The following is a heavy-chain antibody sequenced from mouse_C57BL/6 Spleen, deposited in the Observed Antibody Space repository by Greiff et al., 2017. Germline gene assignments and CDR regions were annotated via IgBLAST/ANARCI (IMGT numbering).Heavy chain of an antibody. J-gene: IGHJ3*01. V-gene: IGHV1-59*01. CDR2: IEPSDSYT. D-gene: IGHD3-3*01. CDR3: AREGDSKEFAY. Sequence: QVQLQQPGAELVRPGTSVKLSCKASGYTFTSYWMHWVKQRPGQGLEWIGVIEPSDSYTNYNQKFKGKATLTVDTSSSTAYMQLSSRTSEDSAVYYCAREGDSKEFAYWGQGTLVTVSA. CDR1: GYTFTSYW.